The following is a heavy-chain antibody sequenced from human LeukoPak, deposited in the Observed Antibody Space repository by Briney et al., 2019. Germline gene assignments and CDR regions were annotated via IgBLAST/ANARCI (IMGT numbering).Heavy chain of an antibody. CDR3: ARGSPASV. V-gene: IGHV3-74*01. D-gene: IGHD2-2*01. CDR1: AFTLSSYW. CDR2: INADGRTT. Sequence: PGGSLRLSCAASAFTLSSYWMHWVRQAPGKGLVWVSRINADGRTTNYADSVKGRFTISRDNAENTLYVKISRVRAEDTAVYYCARGSPASVWGQGALVTVSS. J-gene: IGHJ4*02.